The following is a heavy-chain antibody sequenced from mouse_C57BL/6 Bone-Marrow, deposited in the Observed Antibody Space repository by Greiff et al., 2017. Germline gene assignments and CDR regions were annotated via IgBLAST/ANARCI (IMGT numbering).Heavy chain of an antibody. CDR2: IDPETGGT. CDR3: TRRRGVYYGSSYYAMDY. D-gene: IGHD1-1*01. Sequence: QVQLQQSGAELVRPGASVTLSCKASGYTFTDYEMHWVKQTPVHGLEWIGAIDPETGGTAYNQKFKGKAILTAAKSSSTAYMEIRSLTSEDSAVYYCTRRRGVYYGSSYYAMDYWGQGTSVTVSS. J-gene: IGHJ4*01. CDR1: GYTFTDYE. V-gene: IGHV1-15*01.